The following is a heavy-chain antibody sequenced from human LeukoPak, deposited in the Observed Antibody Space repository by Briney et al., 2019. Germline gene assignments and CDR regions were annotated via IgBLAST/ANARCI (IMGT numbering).Heavy chain of an antibody. V-gene: IGHV3-23*01. CDR2: ISGSGGST. Sequence: PGGSLRLSCAASGFTFSNYAMRWVRQAPGKGLEWVSAISGSGGSTYYADSVKGRFTISRDNSKNTLYLQMNSLRTEDTAVYYCANSLDYGGKKYFDYWGQGTLVTVSS. J-gene: IGHJ4*02. CDR3: ANSLDYGGKKYFDY. CDR1: GFTFSNYA. D-gene: IGHD4-23*01.